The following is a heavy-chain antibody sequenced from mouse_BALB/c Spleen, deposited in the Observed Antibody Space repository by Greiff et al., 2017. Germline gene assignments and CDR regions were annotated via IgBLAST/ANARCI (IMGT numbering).Heavy chain of an antibody. D-gene: IGHD2-14*01. V-gene: IGHV14-3*02. J-gene: IGHJ2*01. Sequence: VQLQQSGAELVKPGASVKLSCTASGFNIKDTYMHWVKQRPEQGLEWIGRIDPANGNTKYDPKFQGKATITADTSSNTAYLQHSSLTSEDTAVYYCATGVRRRGFDYWGQGTTLTVSS. CDR1: GFNIKDTY. CDR3: ATGVRRRGFDY. CDR2: IDPANGNT.